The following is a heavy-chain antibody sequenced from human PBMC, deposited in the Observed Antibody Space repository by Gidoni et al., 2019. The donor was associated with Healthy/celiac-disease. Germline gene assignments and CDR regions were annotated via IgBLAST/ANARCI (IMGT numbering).Heavy chain of an antibody. CDR2: IYYSGSP. J-gene: IGHJ6*02. D-gene: IGHD5-18*01. V-gene: IGHV4-39*01. CDR1: GGSISSSSYS. Sequence: QLQLQESGPGLVKLSETRSLTCPVSGGSISSSSYSWGWIRQPPGKGLAWIGSIYYSGSPYYHPSLQSRVTISVDTSKNQFSLKLSSVTAADPAVYYCARSDHGYSYGYDYYGMDVWGQGTTVTVSS. CDR3: ARSDHGYSYGYDYYGMDV.